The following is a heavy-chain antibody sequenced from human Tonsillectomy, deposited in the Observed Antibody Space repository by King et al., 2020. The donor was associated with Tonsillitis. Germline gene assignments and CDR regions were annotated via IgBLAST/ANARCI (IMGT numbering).Heavy chain of an antibody. CDR2: IIPIFDTV. D-gene: IGHD3-3*01. V-gene: IGHV1-69*01. CDR3: AREAPGTGGYYGHDYYYYGMDV. J-gene: IGHJ6*02. Sequence: QLQLVQSGAEVKKPGSSVKVSCKPSGGTFSNYGISWVRQAPGQGLEWMGGIIPIFDTVNYAQKFQGRVTITADESTSTAYMELSRLRSDDTAVYYCAREAPGTGGYYGHDYYYYGMDVWGLGTTVTVSS. CDR1: GGTFSNYG.